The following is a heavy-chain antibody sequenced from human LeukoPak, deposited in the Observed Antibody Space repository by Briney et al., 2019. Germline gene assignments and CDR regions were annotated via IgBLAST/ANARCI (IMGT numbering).Heavy chain of an antibody. Sequence: ASVKVSCKAPGYTFTSYDINWVRQATGQGLEWMGWMNPNSGNTGYAQKFQGRVTMTRNASISTAYMELSSLRSEDTAVYFCARVGYGPNTFDIWGQGTMVTVSS. J-gene: IGHJ3*02. CDR3: ARVGYGPNTFDI. CDR2: MNPNSGNT. CDR1: GYTFTSYD. D-gene: IGHD5-18*01. V-gene: IGHV1-8*01.